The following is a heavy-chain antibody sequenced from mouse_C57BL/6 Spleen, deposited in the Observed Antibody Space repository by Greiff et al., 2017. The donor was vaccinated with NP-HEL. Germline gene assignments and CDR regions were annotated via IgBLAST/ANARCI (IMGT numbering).Heavy chain of an antibody. CDR2: ISSGSSTI. CDR1: GFTFSDYG. J-gene: IGHJ4*01. V-gene: IGHV5-17*01. D-gene: IGHD3-1*01. CDR3: ARRHNYAMDY. Sequence: EVKLVESGGGLVKPGGSLKLSCAASGFTFSDYGMHWVRQAPEKGLEWVAYISSGSSTIYYADTVKGRFTISRDNAKNTLFLQMTSLRSEDTAMYYCARRHNYAMDYWGQGTSVTDSS.